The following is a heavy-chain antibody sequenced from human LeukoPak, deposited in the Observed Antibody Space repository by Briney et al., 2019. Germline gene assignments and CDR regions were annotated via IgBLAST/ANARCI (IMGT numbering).Heavy chain of an antibody. J-gene: IGHJ3*01. CDR2: IYDSRST. CDR3: ASARLGSGLEGAFDV. V-gene: IGHV4-59*01. CDR1: GGSISSYH. Sequence: PSETLSLTCTVSGGSISSYHWSWIRQPPGKGLEWIAYIYDSRSTNYNPSLKSRVTISIDASKNQFSLWLSSVAAADTAVYHCASARLGSGLEGAFDVWGQGTMVTVSS. D-gene: IGHD6-25*01.